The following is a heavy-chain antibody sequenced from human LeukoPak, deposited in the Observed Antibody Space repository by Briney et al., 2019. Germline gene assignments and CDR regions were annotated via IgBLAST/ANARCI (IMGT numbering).Heavy chain of an antibody. D-gene: IGHD3-22*01. CDR1: GGSISSGGYY. CDR3: ARENYYDSSGHLGFDY. J-gene: IGHJ4*02. V-gene: IGHV4-31*03. Sequence: SETLSLTCTVSGGSISSGGYYWSWIRQHPGKGLEWIGYIYYSGSTYYNPSLKSRVTISVDTSKNQFSLKLSSVTAADTAVYYCARENYYDSSGHLGFDYWGQGTLVTVSS. CDR2: IYYSGST.